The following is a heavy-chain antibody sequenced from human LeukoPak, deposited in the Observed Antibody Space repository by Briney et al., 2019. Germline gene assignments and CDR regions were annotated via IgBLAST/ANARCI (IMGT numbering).Heavy chain of an antibody. D-gene: IGHD4-17*01. Sequence: SETLSLTCTVSGGSISSSSYYWGWIRQPPGKGLEWIVSMDYSGRTYYNPSLKSRVTMSVDTSESHFSLMLSSVTAADTAVYYCARHPHGDYVWFDPWGQGSLVTVSS. CDR1: GGSISSSSYY. CDR3: ARHPHGDYVWFDP. V-gene: IGHV4-39*01. CDR2: MDYSGRT. J-gene: IGHJ5*02.